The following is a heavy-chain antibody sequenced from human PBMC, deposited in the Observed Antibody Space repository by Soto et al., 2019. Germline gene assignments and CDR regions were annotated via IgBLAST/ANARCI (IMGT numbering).Heavy chain of an antibody. V-gene: IGHV5-10-1*01. Sequence: GESLKISCEASGYSFTSYYITWVRQMPGKGLEWMGRIDPSDSYTHYSPSFQGHVTISVDKSISTAYLHWSSLKASDTAMYYCARPTESSGYSIRAYWGQGTLVTVSS. CDR2: IDPSDSYT. CDR1: GYSFTSYY. CDR3: ARPTESSGYSIRAY. J-gene: IGHJ4*02. D-gene: IGHD3-22*01.